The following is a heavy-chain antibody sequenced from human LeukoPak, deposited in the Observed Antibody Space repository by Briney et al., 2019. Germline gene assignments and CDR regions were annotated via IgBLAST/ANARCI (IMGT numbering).Heavy chain of an antibody. Sequence: GGSLRLFCAASGFTFSSYGMHWVREAPGKGLEGVAFIRCDGNIKYYADSVKGRFTISRDNSNTTLYLQMNSLRAEDTAVYYCAKRMGYSSGWYEGGGYYFDYWGQGTLVTVSS. J-gene: IGHJ4*02. CDR1: GFTFSSYG. CDR2: IRCDGNIK. CDR3: AKRMGYSSGWYEGGGYYFDY. D-gene: IGHD6-19*01. V-gene: IGHV3-30*02.